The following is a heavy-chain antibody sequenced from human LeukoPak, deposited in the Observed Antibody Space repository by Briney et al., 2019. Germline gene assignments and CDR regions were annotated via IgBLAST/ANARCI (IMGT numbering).Heavy chain of an antibody. V-gene: IGHV4-4*07. D-gene: IGHD4-23*01. Sequence: SETLSLTCTVSGGSIISCYWSWIRQPAGKGLEWIGRIYTSGSTNYNPSLKSRVTISVDKSKNQFSLKLSSVTAADTAVYYCAREVRGNPTHFDYWGQGTLVTVSS. CDR3: AREVRGNPTHFDY. CDR2: IYTSGST. J-gene: IGHJ4*02. CDR1: GGSIISCY.